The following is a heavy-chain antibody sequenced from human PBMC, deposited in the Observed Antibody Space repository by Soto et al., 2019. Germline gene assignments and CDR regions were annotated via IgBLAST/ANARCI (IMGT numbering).Heavy chain of an antibody. CDR1: GGSISSGGYY. Sequence: SETLSLTCTVSGGSISSGGYYWSWIRQHPGKGLEWIGYIYYSGSTYYNPSLKSRVTISVDTSKNQFSLKLSSVTAADTAVYYCASGARGAHYFDYWGQGTLVTVYS. D-gene: IGHD3-10*01. J-gene: IGHJ4*02. CDR2: IYYSGST. CDR3: ASGARGAHYFDY. V-gene: IGHV4-31*03.